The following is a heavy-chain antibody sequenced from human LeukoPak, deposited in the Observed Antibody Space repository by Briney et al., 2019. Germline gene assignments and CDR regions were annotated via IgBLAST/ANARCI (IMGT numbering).Heavy chain of an antibody. J-gene: IGHJ4*02. Sequence: SETLSLTCTVSGGSINNFYWSWIRQPPGKGLEWIGSIYYSGSTYYNPSLKSRVTISVDTSKNQFSLKLSSVTAADTAVYYCARPYSGYDYGYWGQGTLVTVSS. D-gene: IGHD5-12*01. CDR3: ARPYSGYDYGY. V-gene: IGHV4-39*01. CDR1: GGSINNFY. CDR2: IYYSGST.